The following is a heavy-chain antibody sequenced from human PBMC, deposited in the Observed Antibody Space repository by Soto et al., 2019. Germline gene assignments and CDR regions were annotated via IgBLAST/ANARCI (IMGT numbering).Heavy chain of an antibody. J-gene: IGHJ4*02. V-gene: IGHV3-7*05. CDR3: ARDYNHPGSGSPTAK. Sequence: GGSLRLSCAASGFTFSSYWMSWVRQAPGKGLEWVANIKEDGSEKNYVDSVKGRFTISRDNAKNSLYLQMNSLRAEDTAVYYCARDYNHPGSGSPTAKWGQATLVTVSS. CDR1: GFTFSSYW. CDR2: IKEDGSEK. D-gene: IGHD2-15*01.